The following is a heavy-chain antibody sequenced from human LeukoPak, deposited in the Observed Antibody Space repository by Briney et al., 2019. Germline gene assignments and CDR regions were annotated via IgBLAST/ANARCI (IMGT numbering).Heavy chain of an antibody. J-gene: IGHJ6*03. CDR2: ISGSGGNT. CDR3: ARGSGNYGYYFYMDV. CDR1: GFTFSNSA. Sequence: PGGSLRLSCAPSGFTFSNSAMSWVRQAPGKGLEWVSGISGSGGNTYYADSVKGRFTISRDNSKNTLYLQMNSLRAEDTAIYYCARGSGNYGYYFYMDVWGKGTTVTISS. D-gene: IGHD1-26*01. V-gene: IGHV3-23*01.